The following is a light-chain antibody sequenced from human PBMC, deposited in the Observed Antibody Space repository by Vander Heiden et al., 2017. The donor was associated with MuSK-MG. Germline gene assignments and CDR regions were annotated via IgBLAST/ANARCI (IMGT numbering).Light chain of an antibody. Sequence: EILLTQSPSSLSASLGDRATLTCRASQSVSSYLAWYQQKPGQAPRLLIYDASNRATGSPGRFSGSGCRRDFTLTISNLGPEEFAVYYCQQGSNGYQHTATFGRGTQVEIK. CDR1: QSVSSY. V-gene: IGKV3-11*02. CDR3: QQGSNGYQHTAT. CDR2: DAS. J-gene: IGKJ4*01.